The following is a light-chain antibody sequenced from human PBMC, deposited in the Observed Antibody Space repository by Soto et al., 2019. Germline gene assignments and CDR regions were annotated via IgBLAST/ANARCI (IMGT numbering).Light chain of an antibody. Sequence: EIVMTQSPATLSVSPGERATLSCTASHYVYSNVAWFQQRPVQSPRLLIYRASTRATGTPARFSGSGSGTEFTLTITSLQSEDFALYYWPQYHNLWTFGQGTEVEIK. CDR2: RAS. J-gene: IGKJ1*01. V-gene: IGKV3-15*01. CDR3: PQYHNLWT. CDR1: HYVYSN.